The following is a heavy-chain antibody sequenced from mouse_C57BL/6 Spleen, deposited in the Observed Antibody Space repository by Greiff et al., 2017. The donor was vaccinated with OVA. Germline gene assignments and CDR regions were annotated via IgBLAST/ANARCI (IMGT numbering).Heavy chain of an antibody. D-gene: IGHD4-1*01. Sequence: EVKLMESGEGLVKPGGSLKLSCAASGFTFSSYAMSWVRQTPEKRLEWVAYISSGGDYIYYADTVKGRFTISRDNARNTLYLQMSSLKSEDTAMYYCTRAELGWFAYWGQGTLVTVSA. CDR2: ISSGGDYI. V-gene: IGHV5-9-1*02. J-gene: IGHJ3*01. CDR3: TRAELGWFAY. CDR1: GFTFSSYA.